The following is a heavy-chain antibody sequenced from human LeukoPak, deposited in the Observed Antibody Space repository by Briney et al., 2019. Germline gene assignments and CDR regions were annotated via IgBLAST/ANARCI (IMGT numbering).Heavy chain of an antibody. CDR3: AKDSMAVTVNFDY. Sequence: PGGSLRLSCAASGFTFSSYAMSWVRQAPGKGLEWVSAISGSGGSTYYADSVKGRFTISRDNSENTLYLQMNSLRAEDTAVYYCAKDSMAVTVNFDYWGQGTLVTVSS. J-gene: IGHJ4*02. D-gene: IGHD2-21*02. V-gene: IGHV3-23*01. CDR2: ISGSGGST. CDR1: GFTFSSYA.